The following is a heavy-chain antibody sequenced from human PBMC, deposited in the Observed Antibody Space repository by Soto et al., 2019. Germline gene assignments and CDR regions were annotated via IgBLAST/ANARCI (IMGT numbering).Heavy chain of an antibody. Sequence: QLVESGGGLVQAGRSLRLSCAASRFTFDDYALHWVRQAPGKGLEWVSGISWNSAIISYADSVKGRFSISRDNAKKYVYLQMDSLRPEDTALYYCVKDFGYYYDYAFDVWGQGTMVTVSP. CDR2: ISWNSAII. J-gene: IGHJ3*01. V-gene: IGHV3-9*01. D-gene: IGHD3-22*01. CDR3: VKDFGYYYDYAFDV. CDR1: RFTFDDYA.